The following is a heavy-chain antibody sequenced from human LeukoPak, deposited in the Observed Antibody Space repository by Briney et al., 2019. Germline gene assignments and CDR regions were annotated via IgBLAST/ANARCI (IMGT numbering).Heavy chain of an antibody. Sequence: GGSLRLSCAASGLSFSSYGMHWVRQAPGKGLEWVAFIQYDGSNKFYADSVKGRFTISRDNSKNTLYLQMNSLRAEDTAVYYCARVESLGYCSSTSCYGVDYWGQGTLVTVSS. CDR1: GLSFSSYG. V-gene: IGHV3-30*12. J-gene: IGHJ4*02. D-gene: IGHD2-2*01. CDR3: ARVESLGYCSSTSCYGVDY. CDR2: IQYDGSNK.